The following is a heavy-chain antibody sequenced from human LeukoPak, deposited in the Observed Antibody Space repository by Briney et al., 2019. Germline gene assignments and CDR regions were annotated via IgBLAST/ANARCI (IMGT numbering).Heavy chain of an antibody. CDR3: ARVPYYYGSGRPPLFDY. CDR1: GFTFSSYS. D-gene: IGHD3-10*01. CDR2: IYYSGST. J-gene: IGHJ4*02. V-gene: IGHV4-59*01. Sequence: GSLRLSCAASGFTFSSYSMNWVRQAPGKGLEWIGYIYYSGSTNYNPSLKSRVTISVDTSKNQFSLKLSSVTAADTAVYYCARVPYYYGSGRPPLFDYWGQGTLVTVSS.